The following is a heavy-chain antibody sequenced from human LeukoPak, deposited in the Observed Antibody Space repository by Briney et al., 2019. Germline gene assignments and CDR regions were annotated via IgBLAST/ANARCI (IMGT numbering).Heavy chain of an antibody. CDR1: GGSISNSNW. D-gene: IGHD2-2*01. Sequence: PSGTLSLTCAVSGGSISNSNWWSWVRQPPGKGLEWIGEIFHSGSTNYNPSLKSRVTISVDKSKNHFSLKLSSVTAADTAVYYCATSPAASYPNHAMDVWGQGTTVTVSS. CDR2: IFHSGST. CDR3: ATSPAASYPNHAMDV. J-gene: IGHJ6*02. V-gene: IGHV4-4*02.